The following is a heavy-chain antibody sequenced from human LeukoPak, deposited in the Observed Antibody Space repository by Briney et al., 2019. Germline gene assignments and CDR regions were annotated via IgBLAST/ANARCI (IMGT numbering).Heavy chain of an antibody. J-gene: IGHJ4*02. CDR3: ARHVYDILTYFDY. CDR1: GVSFSGYY. Sequence: PSETLSLTCAVYGVSFSGYYWGWIRQLPGEGLEWCGEINHSGSTNYNPSFKCRVTISVDTSKNQFSLKLSSVTAADTAVYYCARHVYDILTYFDYWGQGTLVTVSS. D-gene: IGHD3-9*01. V-gene: IGHV4-34*01. CDR2: INHSGST.